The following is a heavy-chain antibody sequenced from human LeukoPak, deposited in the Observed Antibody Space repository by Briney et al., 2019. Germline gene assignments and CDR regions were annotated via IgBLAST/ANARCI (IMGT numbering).Heavy chain of an antibody. J-gene: IGHJ4*02. CDR3: ARNPSGYHFDY. CDR2: IYPGDSDT. V-gene: IGHV5-51*01. CDR1: GYIFTSNW. D-gene: IGHD6-13*01. Sequence: GDSLKISCKGSGYIFTSNWIGWVRQMPGKGLEWMGIIYPGDSDTRYSPSFQGQVTMSADKSISTAYLQWSSLKASDTAMYYCARNPSGYHFDYWGQGTLVTVSS.